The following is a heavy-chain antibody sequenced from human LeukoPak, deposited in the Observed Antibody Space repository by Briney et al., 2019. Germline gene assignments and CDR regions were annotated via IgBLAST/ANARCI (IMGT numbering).Heavy chain of an antibody. Sequence: GGSLGLSCAASGFTFSSYWMHWVRQAPGKGLVWVSRINTDGSSTSYADSVKGRFTISRDNAKNRLYVQMNSLRADDTAVYYCATGSGLWSPDYWGQGTLVTVSS. CDR2: INTDGSST. CDR3: ATGSGLWSPDY. J-gene: IGHJ4*02. CDR1: GFTFSSYW. V-gene: IGHV3-74*01. D-gene: IGHD5-18*01.